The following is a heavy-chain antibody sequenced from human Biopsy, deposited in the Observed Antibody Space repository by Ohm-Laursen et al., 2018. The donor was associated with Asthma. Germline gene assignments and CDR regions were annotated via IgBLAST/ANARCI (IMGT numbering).Heavy chain of an antibody. CDR3: ARTYYDFLTGQVKDVFGV. CDR1: GYNFISFA. J-gene: IGHJ3*01. D-gene: IGHD3-9*01. V-gene: IGHV1-3*04. CDR2: VNTGNGDT. Sequence: GASMKVSCKASGYNFISFAMHWVRQAPGQRLEWMGWVNTGNGDTKYSQKFQGRVTITRDTSASTAYMELRSLRSEDTATYYCARTYYDFLTGQVKDVFGVWGQGTMVTVSS.